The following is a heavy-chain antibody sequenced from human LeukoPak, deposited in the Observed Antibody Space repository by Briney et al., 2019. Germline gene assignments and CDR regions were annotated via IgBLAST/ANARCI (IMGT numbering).Heavy chain of an antibody. V-gene: IGHV5-51*01. CDR3: ARLSGDVVSAAGLDY. Sequence: GESLKISCKASGYSFTSYLIAWVRQMPGKGLEWMGIIHPGDSNARYSPSFQGQVTVSVDHSITTAYLQWSSLKASDTAMYYCARLSGDVVSAAGLDYWGQGTLVTVSS. J-gene: IGHJ4*02. CDR1: GYSFTSYL. D-gene: IGHD6-13*01. CDR2: IHPGDSNA.